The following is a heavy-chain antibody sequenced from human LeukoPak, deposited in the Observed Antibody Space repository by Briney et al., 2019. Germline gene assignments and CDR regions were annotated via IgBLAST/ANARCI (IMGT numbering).Heavy chain of an antibody. CDR2: INPNSGGT. Sequence: ASVKVSCKASGYTFTGYYMHWVRQAPGQGLEWMGWINPNSGGTNYAQKFQGRVTMTRDTSISTAYMELSRLRSDDTAVYYCARELLYSGSYFDYWGQGTLVTVSS. CDR3: ARELLYSGSYFDY. CDR1: GYTFTGYY. V-gene: IGHV1-2*02. J-gene: IGHJ4*02. D-gene: IGHD1-26*01.